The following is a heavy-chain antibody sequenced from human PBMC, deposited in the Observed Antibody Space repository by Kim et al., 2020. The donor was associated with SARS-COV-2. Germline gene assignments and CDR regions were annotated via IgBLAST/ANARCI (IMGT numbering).Heavy chain of an antibody. Sequence: SVKVSCKASGDTFSSYAISWVRQAPGQGLEWMGGIIAIFGTANYAQKFQGRVTMTADASTSTAYMELSSLRSEDTAVYYCASAGLDSSESDAFDIWGQGTMVTVSS. CDR1: GDTFSSYA. CDR2: IIAIFGTA. CDR3: ASAGLDSSESDAFDI. V-gene: IGHV1-69*13. J-gene: IGHJ3*02. D-gene: IGHD3-22*01.